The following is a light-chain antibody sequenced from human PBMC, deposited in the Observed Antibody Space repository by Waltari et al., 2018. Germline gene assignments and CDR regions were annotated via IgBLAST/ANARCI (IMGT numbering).Light chain of an antibody. CDR2: GAS. V-gene: IGKV3-20*01. CDR3: HQYGSSPL. J-gene: IGKJ1*01. Sequence: EIVLTQSPGTLSLSPGERATLSCRASQSVSSSYLAWYQQKPGQAPSLLIYGASTRATGITDRFSGSGSGTDFTLTISRLEPEDFAVYYCHQYGSSPLFGQGTKVEIK. CDR1: QSVSSSY.